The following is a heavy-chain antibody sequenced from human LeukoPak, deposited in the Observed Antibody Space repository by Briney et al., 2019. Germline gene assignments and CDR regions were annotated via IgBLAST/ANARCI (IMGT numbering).Heavy chain of an antibody. CDR2: IYYSGST. V-gene: IGHV4-59*01. CDR3: ARTEPTYYYYIDV. J-gene: IGHJ6*03. CDR1: GGSISSYY. D-gene: IGHD1-14*01. Sequence: SETLSLTCTVSGGSISSYYWSWIRQPPGKGLEWIGYIYYSGSTNYNPSLKSRVTISVDTSKNQFSLKLSSVTAADTAVYYCARTEPTYYYYIDVWGKGTTVTVSS.